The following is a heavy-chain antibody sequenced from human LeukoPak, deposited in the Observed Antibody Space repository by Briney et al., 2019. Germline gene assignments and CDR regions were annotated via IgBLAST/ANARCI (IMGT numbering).Heavy chain of an antibody. D-gene: IGHD6-19*01. V-gene: IGHV3-30*18. CDR1: GFTFSSYG. Sequence: GGSLRLSCVASGFTFSSYGMHWVRQAPGKGLEWVAVISYDGSDNYYADSLKGRFTISRDNSMNTLYLKMNSLRAEDTAVYYCAKDHHSSGWYYFDYWGQGTLVTVSS. J-gene: IGHJ4*02. CDR2: ISYDGSDN. CDR3: AKDHHSSGWYYFDY.